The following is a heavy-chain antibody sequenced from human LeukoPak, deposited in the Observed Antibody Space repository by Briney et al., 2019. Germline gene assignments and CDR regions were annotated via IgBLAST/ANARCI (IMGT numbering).Heavy chain of an antibody. CDR2: TYYSGST. Sequence: PSETLSLTCTVSGGSISSYYWSWIRQPPGKGLEWIGYTYYSGSTNYNPSLKSRVTISVDTSKNQFSLKLSSVTAADTAVYYCARDVVVTGYDAFDIWGQGTMVTVSS. J-gene: IGHJ3*02. D-gene: IGHD2-21*02. CDR3: ARDVVVTGYDAFDI. CDR1: GGSISSYY. V-gene: IGHV4-59*08.